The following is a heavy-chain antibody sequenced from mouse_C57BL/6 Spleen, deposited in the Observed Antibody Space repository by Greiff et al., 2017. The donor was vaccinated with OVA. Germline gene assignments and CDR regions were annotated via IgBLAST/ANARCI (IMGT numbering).Heavy chain of an antibody. CDR1: GYAFSSSW. Sequence: ESGPELVKPGASVKISCKASGYAFSSSWMNWVKQRPGKGLEWIGRIYPGDGDTNYNGKFKGKATLTADKSSSTAYMQLSSLTSEDSAVYFCARGTMDYWGQGTSVTVSS. CDR3: ARGTMDY. CDR2: IYPGDGDT. J-gene: IGHJ4*01. V-gene: IGHV1-82*01.